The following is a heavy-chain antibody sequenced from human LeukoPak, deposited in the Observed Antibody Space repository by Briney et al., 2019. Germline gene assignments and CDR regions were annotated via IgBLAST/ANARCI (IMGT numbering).Heavy chain of an antibody. Sequence: ASVKVSCKASGYTFTGYYMHWVRQAPGQGLEWMGWINPNSGGTTYAQKFQGRVTLTRDMSTSADYLELSSLRSEDTAVHYCARDSVSSGFLGGDYGYWGQGTLVTVSS. CDR1: GYTFTGYY. J-gene: IGHJ4*02. CDR3: ARDSVSSGFLGGDYGY. CDR2: INPNSGGT. V-gene: IGHV1-2*02. D-gene: IGHD6-19*01.